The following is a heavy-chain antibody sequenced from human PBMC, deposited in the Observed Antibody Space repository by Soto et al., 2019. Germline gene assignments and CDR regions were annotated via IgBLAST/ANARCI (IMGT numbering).Heavy chain of an antibody. V-gene: IGHV1-69*06. CDR2: IIPIFGTA. J-gene: IGHJ4*02. Sequence: GASVKVSCKASGGTFSSYAISWVRQAPGQGLEWMGGIIPIFGTANYAQKFQGRVTITADKSTSTAYMELSSLRSEDTAVYYCAVCRVVYPGVFDYWGQGTLVTVSS. CDR3: AVCRVVYPGVFDY. CDR1: GGTFSSYA. D-gene: IGHD2-15*01.